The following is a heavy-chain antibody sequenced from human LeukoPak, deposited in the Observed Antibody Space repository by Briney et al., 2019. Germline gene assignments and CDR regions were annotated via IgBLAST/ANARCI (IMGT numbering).Heavy chain of an antibody. CDR2: IYSSGTT. D-gene: IGHD6-19*01. CDR3: ARDLKMGYSSGRYSWGTGSSNDY. Sequence: PSETLSLTCTVSGDSVSISTYYWGWIRQPPGKGLEWIGTIYSSGTTYYNPSLKSRVTMSVDTSKNQFSLRLNSVTAADTAVYYCARDLKMGYSSGRYSWGTGSSNDYWGQGTLVTVSS. CDR1: GDSVSISTYY. J-gene: IGHJ4*02. V-gene: IGHV4-39*02.